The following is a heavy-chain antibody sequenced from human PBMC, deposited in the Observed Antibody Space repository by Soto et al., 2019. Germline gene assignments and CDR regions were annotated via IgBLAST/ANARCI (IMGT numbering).Heavy chain of an antibody. D-gene: IGHD3-22*01. Sequence: EVQLLESGGGLVQPGGSLRLSCAASGFTFSSYAMSWVRQAPGKGLEWVSAISGSGGSTYYADSVKGRFTISRDNSKNTLYLQMNSLRAEDTAVYYCAKIPPSYDSSGYYARLDAFDIWGQGTMVTVSS. J-gene: IGHJ3*02. V-gene: IGHV3-23*01. CDR3: AKIPPSYDSSGYYARLDAFDI. CDR1: GFTFSSYA. CDR2: ISGSGGST.